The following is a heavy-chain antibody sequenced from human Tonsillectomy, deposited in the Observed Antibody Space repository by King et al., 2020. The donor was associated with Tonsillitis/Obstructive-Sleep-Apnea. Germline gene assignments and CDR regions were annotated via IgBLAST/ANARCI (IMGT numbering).Heavy chain of an antibody. CDR2: FDPEDGET. V-gene: IGHV1-24*01. CDR3: ATPDIVVVPAAIRSRGSHYYYYGMDV. CDR1: GYTLTELS. D-gene: IGHD2-2*02. Sequence: QLVQSGAEVKKPGASVKVSCKVSGYTLTELSMHWVRQAPGKGLEWMGGFDPEDGETIYAQKFQGRVTMTEDTSTDTAYMELSSLRSEDTAVYYCATPDIVVVPAAIRSRGSHYYYYGMDVWGQGTTVTVSS. J-gene: IGHJ6*02.